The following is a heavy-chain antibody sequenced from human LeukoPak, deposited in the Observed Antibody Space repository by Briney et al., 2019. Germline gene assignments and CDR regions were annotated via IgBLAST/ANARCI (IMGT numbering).Heavy chain of an antibody. V-gene: IGHV3-23*01. CDR1: GFTFSTYA. CDR2: ISGSGGST. CDR3: ARATTVTKGRYYFDY. D-gene: IGHD4-17*01. Sequence: GSLRLSCSASGFTFSTYAMSWVRQAPGKGLEWVSAISGSGGSTYSADSVKGRFIISRDSSKNTLYLQMNSLRAEDTALYYCARATTVTKGRYYFDYGGQGTLVTVSS. J-gene: IGHJ4*02.